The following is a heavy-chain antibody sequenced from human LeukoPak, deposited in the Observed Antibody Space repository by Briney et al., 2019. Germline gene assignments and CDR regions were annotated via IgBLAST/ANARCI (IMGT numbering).Heavy chain of an antibody. V-gene: IGHV3-48*01. CDR1: GFTFSSYN. CDR3: ARGGSYFDISGYYFY. CDR2: ISSISSTI. J-gene: IGHJ4*02. Sequence: PGGSLRLSCAASGFTFSSYNMNWVRQAPGKGLEWVSYISSISSTIYYADSVKGRFTISRDNSKNTLYLQMNSLRTEDTAVYYCARGGSYFDISGYYFYWGQGTLVTVSS. D-gene: IGHD3-22*01.